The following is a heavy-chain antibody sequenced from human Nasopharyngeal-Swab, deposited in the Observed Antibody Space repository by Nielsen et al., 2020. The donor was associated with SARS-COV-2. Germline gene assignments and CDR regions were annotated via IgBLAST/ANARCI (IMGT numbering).Heavy chain of an antibody. CDR1: GFTFSSYE. CDR2: ISSSGSTI. J-gene: IGHJ5*02. V-gene: IGHV3-48*03. D-gene: IGHD3-22*01. Sequence: GESLKISCAASGFTFSSYEMNWVHQAPGKGLEWVSYISSSGSTIYYADSVKGRFTISRDNAKNSLYLQMNSLRAEDTAVYYCARHYYDTRAVWFDPWGQGTLVTVSS. CDR3: ARHYYDTRAVWFDP.